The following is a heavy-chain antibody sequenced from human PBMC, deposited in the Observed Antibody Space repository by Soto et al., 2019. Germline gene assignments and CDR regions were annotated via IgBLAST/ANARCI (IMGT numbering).Heavy chain of an antibody. CDR1: GVTFSSYS. V-gene: IGHV3-21*01. J-gene: IGHJ3*02. D-gene: IGHD6-13*01. CDR2: ISSSSSYI. CDR3: ARAAGGASDAFDI. Sequence: GGSLRLSCAASGVTFSSYSMNWVRQVPGKGLEWVSSISSSSSYIYYADSVKGRFTISRDNAKNSLYLQMNSLRAEDTAVYYCARAAGGASDAFDIWGQGTMVTVSS.